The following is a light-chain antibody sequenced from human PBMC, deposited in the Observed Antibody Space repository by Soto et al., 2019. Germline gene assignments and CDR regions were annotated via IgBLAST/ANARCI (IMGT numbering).Light chain of an antibody. J-gene: IGKJ1*01. CDR3: QQYNNWPRT. V-gene: IGKV3-15*01. CDR1: QSVSSN. Sequence: EIVMTQSPATLSLSAGERATLSCMASQSVSSNLAWYQQKPGQAPRLLIYGASTRATGIPARFSGSGSGTEFTLTISSLQSEDFAVYYCQQYNNWPRTFGQGTKVDI. CDR2: GAS.